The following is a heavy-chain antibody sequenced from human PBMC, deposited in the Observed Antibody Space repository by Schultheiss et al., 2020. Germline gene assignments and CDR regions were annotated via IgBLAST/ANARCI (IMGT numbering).Heavy chain of an antibody. V-gene: IGHV4-34*01. D-gene: IGHD6-13*01. CDR1: GGSFSGYY. Sequence: SQPLSLTCAVYGGSFSGYYWSWIRQPPGKGLEWIGEINHSGSTNYNPSLKSRVTISVDTSKNQFSLQLSSVTAADTAVYYCARERGSSRWYGMYGRDVWGQGNTGTVAS. CDR3: ARERGSSRWYGMYGRDV. CDR2: INHSGST. J-gene: IGHJ6*02.